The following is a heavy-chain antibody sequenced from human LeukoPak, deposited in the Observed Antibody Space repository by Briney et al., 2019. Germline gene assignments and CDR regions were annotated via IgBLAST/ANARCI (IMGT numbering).Heavy chain of an antibody. CDR3: ARDPGGSNWGAFDM. D-gene: IGHD3-16*01. Sequence: GGSLRLSCAASGFTFSSHWMTWVRQTPGKGLEWMANIKPDGSDKYYVDSVKGRFTISRDNSKNSLYLQMNSLSTEATAVYFCARDPGGSNWGAFDMWGQGTVVSVSS. V-gene: IGHV3-7*01. J-gene: IGHJ3*02. CDR1: GFTFSSHW. CDR2: IKPDGSDK.